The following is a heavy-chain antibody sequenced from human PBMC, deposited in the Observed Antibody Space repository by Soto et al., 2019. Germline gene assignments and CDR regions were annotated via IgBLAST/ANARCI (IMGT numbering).Heavy chain of an antibody. Sequence: QVQLVESGGGVVQPGRSLRLSCAASGFTFSSYGMHWVRQAPGKGLEWVEVIWYDGSNKYYADSVKGRFTISRDNSKNTLYLQMNSLRAEDTAVYYCARDEITMVRGVIANWYDPWGQGTLVTVSS. CDR1: GFTFSSYG. V-gene: IGHV3-33*01. CDR2: IWYDGSNK. J-gene: IGHJ5*02. D-gene: IGHD3-10*01. CDR3: ARDEITMVRGVIANWYDP.